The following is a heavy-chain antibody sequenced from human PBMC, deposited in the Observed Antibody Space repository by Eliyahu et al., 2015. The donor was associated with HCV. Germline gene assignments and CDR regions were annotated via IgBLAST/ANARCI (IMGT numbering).Heavy chain of an antibody. V-gene: IGHV3-21*01. CDR1: GFSFSXYS. CDR3: ARDRSDYDYVWGSYTPGASDI. CDR2: ISSSSSYI. J-gene: IGHJ3*02. D-gene: IGHD3-16*01. Sequence: EVQLVESGGGLVKPGGSLXLSCAASGFSFSXYSMNWVRQAPGKGLEWVSSISSSSSYIYYADSVKGRFTISRDNAKNSLYLQMNSLRAEDTAVYYCARDRSDYDYVWGSYTPGASDIWGQGTMVTVSS.